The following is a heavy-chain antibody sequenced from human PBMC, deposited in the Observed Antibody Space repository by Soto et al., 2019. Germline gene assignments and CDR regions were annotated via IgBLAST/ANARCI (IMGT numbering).Heavy chain of an antibody. Sequence: GESLKISCKGSGYNFINDWISWVRQMPGKGLEWMGRIDPTDSYTKYSPSFEGHVTISADKSISTAYLQWSSLKASDSAVYYCARLSRASFALDVWGQGTTVTVSS. D-gene: IGHD3-16*01. CDR2: IDPTDSYT. CDR1: GYNFINDW. V-gene: IGHV5-10-1*01. CDR3: ARLSRASFALDV. J-gene: IGHJ6*02.